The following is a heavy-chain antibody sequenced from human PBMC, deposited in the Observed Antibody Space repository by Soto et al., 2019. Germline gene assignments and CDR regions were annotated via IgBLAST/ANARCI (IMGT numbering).Heavy chain of an antibody. D-gene: IGHD3-10*01. CDR1: GYTLTELS. V-gene: IGHV1-24*01. J-gene: IGHJ4*02. CDR2: FDPEDGET. CDR3: ATDFLPVVREHRHDY. Sequence: ASVKVSCKVSGYTLTELSMHWVRQAPGKGLEWMGGFDPEDGETIYAQKFQGRVTMTEDTSTDTAYMELSSLRSEDTAVYYCATDFLPVVREHRHDYWGQGTLVTVSS.